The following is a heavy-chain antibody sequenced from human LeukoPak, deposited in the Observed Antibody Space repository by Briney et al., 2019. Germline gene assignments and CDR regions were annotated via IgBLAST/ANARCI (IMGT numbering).Heavy chain of an antibody. V-gene: IGHV1-46*01. CDR2: INPSGGST. CDR1: GYTFTSYY. J-gene: IGHJ3*02. D-gene: IGHD3-22*01. Sequence: ASVKVSCKASGYTFTSYYMYWVRQALGQGLEWMGIINPSGGSTSYAQKFQDRVTMTRDTSSVTAYMELSRLRSDDTAVYYCARAGIWDYSDSSGYHNGAFDIWGQGTMVTVSS. CDR3: ARAGIWDYSDSSGYHNGAFDI.